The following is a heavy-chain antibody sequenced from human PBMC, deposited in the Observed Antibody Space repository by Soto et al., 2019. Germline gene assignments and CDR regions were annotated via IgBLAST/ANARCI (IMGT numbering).Heavy chain of an antibody. V-gene: IGHV3-23*01. CDR1: GLTFSKYA. CDR2: ISGSGEST. J-gene: IGHJ5*02. D-gene: IGHD4-17*01. Sequence: VQVLESGGGLVQPGGSLRLSGATSGLTFSKYAMSWVRQAPGKGLEWVSGISGSGESTYYADSVKGRFTISRDNSKNTLYLQMNSLRVEDTAVYFCAKVLTTSWFDPWGQGTLVTVSS. CDR3: AKVLTTSWFDP.